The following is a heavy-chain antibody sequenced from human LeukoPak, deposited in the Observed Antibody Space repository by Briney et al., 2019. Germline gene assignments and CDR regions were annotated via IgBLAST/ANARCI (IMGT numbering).Heavy chain of an antibody. V-gene: IGHV3-33*08. CDR3: AYDYGDYGTFDY. CDR2: IWYDGSNK. CDR1: GFTFSDHY. Sequence: PGGSLRLSCATSGFTFSDHYMDWVRQAPGKGLEWVAVIWYDGSNKYYADSVKGRFTISRDNSKNTLYLQMNSLRAEDTAVYYCAYDYGDYGTFDYWGQGTLVTVSS. D-gene: IGHD4-17*01. J-gene: IGHJ4*02.